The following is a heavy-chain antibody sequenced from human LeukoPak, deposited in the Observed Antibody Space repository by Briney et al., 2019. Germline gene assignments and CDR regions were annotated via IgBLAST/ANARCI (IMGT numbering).Heavy chain of an antibody. CDR2: IYYSGST. CDR1: GGSISSYY. D-gene: IGHD2-2*01. V-gene: IGHV4-59*01. CDR3: ARSQYRADAFDI. Sequence: PSETLSLTCTVSGGSISSYYWSWIRQPPGKGLEWIGYIYYSGSTNYNPSLKSRVTISVDTSKNQFSLKLSSVTAADTAVYYCARSQYRADAFDIWGQGTMVTVPS. J-gene: IGHJ3*02.